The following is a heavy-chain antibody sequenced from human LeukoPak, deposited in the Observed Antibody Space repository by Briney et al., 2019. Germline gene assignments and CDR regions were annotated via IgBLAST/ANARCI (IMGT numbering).Heavy chain of an antibody. Sequence: SETLSLTCTVSGGSISSYYWSWIRQPPGKGLEWIGYIYYSGSTNYNPSLKSRVTISVDTSKNQFSLKLSPVTAADTAVYCCARDRWRTGYFDLWGRGTLVTVSS. V-gene: IGHV4-59*01. D-gene: IGHD2-8*02. CDR1: GGSISSYY. J-gene: IGHJ2*01. CDR2: IYYSGST. CDR3: ARDRWRTGYFDL.